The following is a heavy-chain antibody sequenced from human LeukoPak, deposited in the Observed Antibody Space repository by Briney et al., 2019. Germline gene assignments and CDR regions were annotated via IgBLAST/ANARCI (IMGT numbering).Heavy chain of an antibody. J-gene: IGHJ3*02. D-gene: IGHD1-26*01. CDR1: GFTFSTHS. CDR2: ISGSGGTT. V-gene: IGHV3-64D*09. CDR3: VKDLGGAWVFDI. Sequence: GVSLRLSCSASGFTFSTHSMHWVRQAPGKGLEYVSTISGSGGTTYYADSVKGRFTISRDNSKNSVYLQMSSLRAEDTAMYHCVKDLGGAWVFDIWGQGTMVTVSA.